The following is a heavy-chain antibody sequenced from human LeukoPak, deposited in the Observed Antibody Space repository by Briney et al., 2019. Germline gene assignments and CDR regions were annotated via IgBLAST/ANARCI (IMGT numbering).Heavy chain of an antibody. CDR3: ARTPRSGNIVVVPAAGYFDY. CDR1: GFTFSSYE. V-gene: IGHV3-48*03. J-gene: IGHJ4*02. Sequence: GGSLRLSCAASGFTFSSYEMNWVRQAPGKGLEWVSYISSSGSTIYYADSVKGRFTISRDNAKNSLYLQMNSLRAEDTAVYYCARTPRSGNIVVVPAAGYFDYWGQGTLVTVPS. CDR2: ISSSGSTI. D-gene: IGHD2-2*01.